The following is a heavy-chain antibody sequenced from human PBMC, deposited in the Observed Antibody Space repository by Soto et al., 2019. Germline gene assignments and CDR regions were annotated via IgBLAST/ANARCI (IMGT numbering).Heavy chain of an antibody. CDR1: GFTFRSHW. CDR2: IRQDGNEE. J-gene: IGHJ3*02. V-gene: IGHV3-7*01. D-gene: IGHD1-1*01. CDR3: AKAEGYSFDI. Sequence: EVQLVETGGGLVQPGGSLRLSCAACGFTFRSHWMSWVRQAPGKGLEWVANIRQDGNEEQYLDSVKGRFTLSRDNAKNLLYLQMNGLRVEDTAVYYCAKAEGYSFDIRGQGTMVTVSS.